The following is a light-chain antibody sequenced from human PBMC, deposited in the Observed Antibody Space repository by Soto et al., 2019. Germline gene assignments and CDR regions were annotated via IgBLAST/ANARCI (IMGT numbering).Light chain of an antibody. CDR2: WAS. V-gene: IGKV4-1*01. CDR3: QQYYSTPLYT. CDR1: QSVLYSSNNKNY. Sequence: DIVMTQSPDSLAVSLGERATINCKSSQSVLYSSNNKNYLAWYQQKPGQPPKLLIYWASTRESGVPDRFSGSGSGTDCTLTSSSLQAEDVAVYYCQQYYSTPLYTFGQGTKLEIK. J-gene: IGKJ2*01.